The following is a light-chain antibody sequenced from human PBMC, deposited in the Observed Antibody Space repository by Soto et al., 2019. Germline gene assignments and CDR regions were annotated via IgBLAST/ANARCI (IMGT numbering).Light chain of an antibody. J-gene: IGLJ2*01. Sequence: QSVLTQPPSASGTPGQRVTIPCSGSSSNIGSNYLYWYQQLPGTAPKLLIYRNNQRPSGVPDRFSGSKSGTSASLAISGLRSEDEADYYCAAWDDSLNGVVFGGGTKLTVL. CDR1: SSNIGSNY. V-gene: IGLV1-47*01. CDR2: RNN. CDR3: AAWDDSLNGVV.